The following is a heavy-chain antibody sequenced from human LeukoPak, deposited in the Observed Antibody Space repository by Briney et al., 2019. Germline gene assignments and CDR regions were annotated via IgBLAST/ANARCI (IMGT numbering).Heavy chain of an antibody. CDR1: GLPFSNYW. CDR2: VNSDGSTT. J-gene: IGHJ4*02. Sequence: GGSLRLSCAASGLPFSNYWMHWVRQAPGKGLVWVSRVNSDGSTTNYADSVKGRFTISRDNAENTLYMRMNSLRPEDTAVYYCARGYYSSSRFDSWGQGTLVTVSS. V-gene: IGHV3-74*01. D-gene: IGHD6-13*01. CDR3: ARGYYSSSRFDS.